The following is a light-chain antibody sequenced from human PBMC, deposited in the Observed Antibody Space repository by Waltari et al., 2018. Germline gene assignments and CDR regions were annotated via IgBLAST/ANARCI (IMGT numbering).Light chain of an antibody. Sequence: EIVMTQSPATLSVSPGARATLSCRASQSVGVTLAWYQQKPGQAPNLLIYDTSTRATGVPAKFSGSGSGTEFTLTISSLQSEDFAIYYCQQYNLWPRTFGQGTRVEIK. CDR2: DTS. CDR3: QQYNLWPRT. CDR1: QSVGVT. J-gene: IGKJ1*01. V-gene: IGKV3-15*01.